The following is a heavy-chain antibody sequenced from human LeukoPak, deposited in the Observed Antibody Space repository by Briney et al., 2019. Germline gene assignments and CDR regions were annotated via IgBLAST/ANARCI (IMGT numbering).Heavy chain of an antibody. Sequence: GGSLRLSCAASGFTFGDYAMHWVRQAPGKGLEWVSLISADGGGTYYADSVKGRFTISRDNSKKSLYLQMNSLRTDDSALYYCAKMTTMIRKGAFHIWGQGTMATVSS. D-gene: IGHD3-10*01. V-gene: IGHV3-43*02. CDR2: ISADGGGT. CDR1: GFTFGDYA. J-gene: IGHJ3*02. CDR3: AKMTTMIRKGAFHI.